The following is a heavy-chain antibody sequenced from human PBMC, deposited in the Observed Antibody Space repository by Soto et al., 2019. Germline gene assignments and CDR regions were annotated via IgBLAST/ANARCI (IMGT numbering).Heavy chain of an antibody. D-gene: IGHD3-22*01. CDR2: FYDSGRT. Sequence: QVQLQESGPGLVRPSETLSLTCTVSGGTVTSGTCYWSWIRRAPGEGLAWIGHFYDSGRTNYNPSLKSRVSIAVGTSMIQFSLRMRSVTAADTAVYYCARDWPSFCHSSGRRRGHGFAPWGQGTLVRVSS. CDR3: ARDWPSFCHSSGRRRGHGFAP. J-gene: IGHJ5*02. CDR1: GGTVTSGTCY. V-gene: IGHV4-61*01.